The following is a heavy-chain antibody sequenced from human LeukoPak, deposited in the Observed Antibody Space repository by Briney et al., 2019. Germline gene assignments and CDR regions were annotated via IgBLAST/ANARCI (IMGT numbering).Heavy chain of an antibody. CDR2: IYTSGST. V-gene: IGHV4-4*07. Sequence: PSETLSLTCTVSGGSISSYYWSWIRQPAGKGLEWIGRIYTSGSTNYNPSLKSRVTMSVDTSKNQFSLKLSSVTAADTAVYYCARDTYNGAAPLDAFDIWGQGTMVTVSS. CDR1: GGSISSYY. CDR3: ARDTYNGAAPLDAFDI. J-gene: IGHJ3*02. D-gene: IGHD1-26*01.